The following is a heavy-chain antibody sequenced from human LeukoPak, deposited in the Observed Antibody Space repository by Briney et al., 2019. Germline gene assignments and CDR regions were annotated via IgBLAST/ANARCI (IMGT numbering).Heavy chain of an antibody. CDR3: ARQSRYCSSTSCPRGAFDI. CDR2: IYSGGST. V-gene: IGHV3-66*02. Sequence: GGSLRLSCAASGFTFSSYSMNWVRQAPGKGLEWVSVIYSGGSTYYADSVKGRFTISRDNSKNTLYLQMNSLRAEDTAVYYCARQSRYCSSTSCPRGAFDIWGQGTMVTVSS. J-gene: IGHJ3*02. D-gene: IGHD2-2*01. CDR1: GFTFSSYS.